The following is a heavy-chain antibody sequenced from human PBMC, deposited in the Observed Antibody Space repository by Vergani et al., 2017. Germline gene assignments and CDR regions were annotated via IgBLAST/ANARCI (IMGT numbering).Heavy chain of an antibody. D-gene: IGHD6-19*01. CDR3: AKAGSGSGWY. CDR1: GFTFSTYA. V-gene: IGHV3-23*01. CDR2: ISGSGDNT. Sequence: EVQLLESGGGLVQPGGSLRLSCAASGFTFSTYAMHWARQAPGRGLEWVSGISGSGDNTYYADSVKGRFTISRDNSKNALYLQLNSLRAEDTAVYYCAKAGSGSGWYWGQGTLVTVSS. J-gene: IGHJ4*02.